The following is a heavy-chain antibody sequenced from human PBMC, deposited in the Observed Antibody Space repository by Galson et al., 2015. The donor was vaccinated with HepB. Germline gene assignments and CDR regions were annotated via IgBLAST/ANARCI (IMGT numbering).Heavy chain of an antibody. D-gene: IGHD6-13*01. CDR3: ARALIAAAGNQFYYYYYMDV. CDR2: ISGYKGNT. V-gene: IGHV1-18*01. J-gene: IGHJ6*03. CDR1: GYTITSYG. Sequence: SVKVSCKASGYTITSYGISWVRQAPGQGLEWMGWISGYKGNTNYAQNFQDRVTMTTDTSTSTACMELRSLRSDDTAVYYCARALIAAAGNQFYYYYYMDVWGKGTTVTVSS.